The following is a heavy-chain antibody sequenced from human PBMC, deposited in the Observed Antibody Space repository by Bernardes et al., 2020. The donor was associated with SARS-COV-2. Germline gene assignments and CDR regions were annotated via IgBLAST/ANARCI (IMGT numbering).Heavy chain of an antibody. V-gene: IGHV1-2*04. D-gene: IGHD5-12*01. CDR3: ARDGSGYDFDY. CDR2: INPNSGGT. Sequence: ASRKVYCKASGYTFTGYYMHWVRQAPGQGLEWMGWINPNSGGTNYAQKFQGWVTMTRDTSISTAYMELSRLRSDDTAVYYCARDGSGYDFDYWGQGTLVTVSS. J-gene: IGHJ4*02. CDR1: GYTFTGYY.